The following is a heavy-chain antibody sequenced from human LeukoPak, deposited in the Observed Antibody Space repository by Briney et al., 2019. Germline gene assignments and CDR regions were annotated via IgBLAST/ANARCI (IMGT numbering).Heavy chain of an antibody. CDR2: IIPIFGTA. J-gene: IGHJ4*02. D-gene: IGHD3-22*01. CDR1: GGTFSSYA. CDR3: ARGPHYYDSSGYWNY. V-gene: IGHV1-69*05. Sequence: GASVKVSCKASGGTFSSYAISWVRQAPGQGLEWMGGIIPIFGTANYAQKFQGRVTITTDESTSTAYMELSSLRSEDMAVYYCARGPHYYDSSGYWNYWGQGTLVTVSS.